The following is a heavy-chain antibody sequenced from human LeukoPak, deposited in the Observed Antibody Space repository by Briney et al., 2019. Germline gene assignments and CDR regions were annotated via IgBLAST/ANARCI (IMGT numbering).Heavy chain of an antibody. CDR2: IKQDGSAE. Sequence: PGGSLRLSCAAAGLTFSDYWMTWVRQAPGKGLEWVANIKQDGSAEYYVDSVQGRFTISRDNAKNSLYLQMHSLRAEDTAIYYCVRQYNSSWLQFFDYWGQGTLVTVSS. J-gene: IGHJ4*02. CDR1: GLTFSDYW. CDR3: VRQYNSSWLQFFDY. D-gene: IGHD6-13*01. V-gene: IGHV3-7*04.